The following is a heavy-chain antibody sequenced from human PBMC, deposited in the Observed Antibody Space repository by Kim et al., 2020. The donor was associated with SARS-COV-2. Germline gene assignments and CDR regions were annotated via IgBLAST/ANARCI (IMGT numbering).Heavy chain of an antibody. D-gene: IGHD6-13*01. V-gene: IGHV1-46*01. J-gene: IGHJ5*02. CDR3: ARGIAAAGTKANWFDP. Sequence: KFQGRVTMTRDTSTSTVYMELSSLRSEDTAVYYCARGIAAAGTKANWFDPWGQGTLVTVSS.